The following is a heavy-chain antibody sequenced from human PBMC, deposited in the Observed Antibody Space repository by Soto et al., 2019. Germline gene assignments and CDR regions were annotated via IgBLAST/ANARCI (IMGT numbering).Heavy chain of an antibody. J-gene: IGHJ5*02. CDR3: ARALGIAVTGLDL. CDR1: GYTFTSFN. CDR2: MNPANGYA. D-gene: IGHD6-19*01. Sequence: QEQLVQSGAEVKRPGASVKVSCRASGYTFTSFNISWVRQAAGQGPEWIGWMNPANGYAAFAREFQGRVTMTRDTATDTAYMEVGGLSSGDTAIYYCARALGIAVTGLDLWGPGTLVSVSS. V-gene: IGHV1-8*01.